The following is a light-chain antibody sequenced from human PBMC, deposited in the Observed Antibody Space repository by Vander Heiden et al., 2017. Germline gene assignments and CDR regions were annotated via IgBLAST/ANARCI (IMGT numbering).Light chain of an antibody. CDR3: QQYYTTPLLT. J-gene: IGKJ4*01. Sequence: DIVMTQSPDSLAVSPGERATINFKSSQSVLYTANNKNYLAWYQQKPRQPPKLLIYCASTRESGVPDRFSGSGSGTDFTLTISSLQAEDVAVYYCQQYYTTPLLTFGGGTKVEIK. CDR2: CAS. CDR1: QSVLYTANNKNY. V-gene: IGKV4-1*01.